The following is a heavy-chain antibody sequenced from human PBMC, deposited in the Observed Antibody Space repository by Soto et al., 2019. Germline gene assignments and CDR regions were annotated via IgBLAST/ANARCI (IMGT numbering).Heavy chain of an antibody. J-gene: IGHJ6*02. D-gene: IGHD4-17*01. CDR3: ASADYGGNSLDYYGMDV. V-gene: IGHV1-69*06. CDR2: IIPIFGTA. Sequence: QVQLVQSGAEVKKPGSSVKVSCKASGGTFSSYAISWVRQAPGQGLEWMGGIIPIFGTANYAQKFQGRVTITADKSTSTAYLELSSLRSEDTAVYYCASADYGGNSLDYYGMDVWGQGTTVTVSS. CDR1: GGTFSSYA.